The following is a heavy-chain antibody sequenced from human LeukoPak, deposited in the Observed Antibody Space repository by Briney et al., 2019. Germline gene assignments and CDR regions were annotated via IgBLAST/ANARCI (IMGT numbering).Heavy chain of an antibody. CDR2: ISYDGSNK. V-gene: IGHV3-30*18. Sequence: PGGSLRLSCAASGFTFSSYGMHWVRQAPGKGLEWVAVISYDGSNKYYADSVKGRFTISRDNSKNTLYLQMNSLRAEDTAVYYCAKAARAENAFDIWGXGTMVTVSS. J-gene: IGHJ3*02. CDR3: AKAARAENAFDI. D-gene: IGHD2-15*01. CDR1: GFTFSSYG.